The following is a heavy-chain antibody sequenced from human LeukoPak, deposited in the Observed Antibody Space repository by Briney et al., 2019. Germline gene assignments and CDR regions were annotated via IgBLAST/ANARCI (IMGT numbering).Heavy chain of an antibody. J-gene: IGHJ2*01. Sequence: GGSLRLSRAGSGFNFIVYNVNWVRPAPGEGGEWISYISSRGTTYYADSVKGRFTISRDNARNSLYLQGDSLTAAETAVYYCTRGVPATISGWYFDLWGRGTLVTVSS. CDR1: GFNFIVYN. CDR2: ISSRGTT. CDR3: TRGVPATISGWYFDL. D-gene: IGHD3-9*01. V-gene: IGHV3-69-1*01.